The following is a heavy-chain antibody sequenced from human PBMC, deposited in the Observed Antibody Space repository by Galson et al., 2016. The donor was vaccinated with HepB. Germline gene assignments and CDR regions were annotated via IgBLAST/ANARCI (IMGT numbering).Heavy chain of an antibody. D-gene: IGHD5-12*01. CDR2: IYYRGNT. Sequence: SETLSLTCSVSGDSLTSENYYWDWIRQPPGKGLEWIGTIYYRGNTYYNPSLRSRVAMSMDTSKNQLSLNLSSVTATDKAGYFCARRRRAYDYFATWGQGTLVSVSS. CDR1: GDSLTSENYY. CDR3: ARRRRAYDYFAT. J-gene: IGHJ5*02. V-gene: IGHV4-39*01.